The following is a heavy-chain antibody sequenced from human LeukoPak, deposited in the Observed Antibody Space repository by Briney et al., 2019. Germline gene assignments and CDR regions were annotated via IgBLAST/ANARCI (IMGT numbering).Heavy chain of an antibody. CDR3: AKSHGYSYGFDY. Sequence: GGTLRLSCAASGFTFSSYAMSWVRQAPGKELEWVSAISGSGGSTYYADSVKGRFTISRDNSKNTLYLQMNSLRAEDTAVYYCAKSHGYSYGFDYWGQGTLVTVSS. J-gene: IGHJ4*02. CDR2: ISGSGGST. V-gene: IGHV3-23*01. D-gene: IGHD5-18*01. CDR1: GFTFSSYA.